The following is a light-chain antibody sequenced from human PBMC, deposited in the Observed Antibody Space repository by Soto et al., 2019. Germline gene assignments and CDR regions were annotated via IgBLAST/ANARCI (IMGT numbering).Light chain of an antibody. CDR2: STN. V-gene: IGLV8-61*01. J-gene: IGLJ3*02. Sequence: QTVVTQEPSFSVSPGRTVTLTCGLSSGSVSTSSYPSWYQQTPGQAPRTLIYSTNTRSSGVPDRFSGSILGNKAALTITGAQADDESDYYCVLYMGSGVWVFGGATQLTVL. CDR3: VLYMGSGVWV. CDR1: SGSVSTSSY.